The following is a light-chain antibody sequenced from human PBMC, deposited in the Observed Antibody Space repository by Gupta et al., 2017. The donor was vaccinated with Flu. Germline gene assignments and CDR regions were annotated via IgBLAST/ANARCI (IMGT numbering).Light chain of an antibody. CDR1: QSITYY. V-gene: IGKV1-39*01. CDR3: QQSYSSLLT. CDR2: AAS. Sequence: DIQMTQSPSSLSASVGDRVTITCRASQSITYYLNWYQQKPGRAPKLLIHAASSLQSGVPSRFSGSGSGTDFTLTINSLQPEDSATYYCQQSYSSLLTFGQGTRMEIK. J-gene: IGKJ5*01.